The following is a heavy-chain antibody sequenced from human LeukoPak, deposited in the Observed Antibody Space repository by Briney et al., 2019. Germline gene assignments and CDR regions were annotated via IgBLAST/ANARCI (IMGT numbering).Heavy chain of an antibody. V-gene: IGHV4-59*01. CDR1: GGSISSYY. D-gene: IGHD3-10*01. Sequence: SETLSLTCTVSGGSISSYYWNWIRQPPGKGLEWIGYIFYSGRTSYNPSLKSRVTLSVDTSKNWFSLRLTSVTAADTAVYYCARDTRMAWYGGVGYFDYWGQGTLVTVSS. CDR2: IFYSGRT. CDR3: ARDTRMAWYGGVGYFDY. J-gene: IGHJ4*02.